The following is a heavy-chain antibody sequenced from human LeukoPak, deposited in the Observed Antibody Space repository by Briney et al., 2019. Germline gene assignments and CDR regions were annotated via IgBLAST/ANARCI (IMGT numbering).Heavy chain of an antibody. CDR1: GFTFSSYA. J-gene: IGHJ3*02. V-gene: IGHV3-30*04. CDR2: ISYGGSNK. Sequence: TGGSLRLSCAASGFTFSSYAMHWVRQAPGKGLEWVAVISYGGSNKHYADSVKGRFTISRDNSKNTLYLQMNSLRAEDTAVYYCAREAEGNDIWGQGTMVTVSS. D-gene: IGHD1-14*01. CDR3: AREAEGNDI.